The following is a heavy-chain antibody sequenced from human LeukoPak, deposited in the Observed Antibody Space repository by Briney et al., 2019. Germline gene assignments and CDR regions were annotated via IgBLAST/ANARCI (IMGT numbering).Heavy chain of an antibody. CDR1: GFTFSSYG. Sequence: PGGSLRLSCAASGFTFSSYGMSWVRQAPGKGLEWVSVISGSGGSTYYADSVKGRFTISRDNSKNTLYLQMNSLRAEDTAVYYCAKEIYGDSTGGRFHHWGQGTLVTVSS. V-gene: IGHV3-23*01. CDR2: ISGSGGST. CDR3: AKEIYGDSTGGRFHH. D-gene: IGHD4-17*01. J-gene: IGHJ1*01.